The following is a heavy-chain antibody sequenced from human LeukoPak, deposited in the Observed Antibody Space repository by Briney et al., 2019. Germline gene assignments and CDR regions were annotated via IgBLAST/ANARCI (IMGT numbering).Heavy chain of an antibody. CDR2: IIDNGYIT. V-gene: IGHV3-23*01. CDR1: GFTFSSYA. Sequence: PGGSLRLSCAASGFTFSSYAMSWVGQAPGKGLEWVSGIIDNGYITYYANSVRGRFTISRDNSKNTLFLQMNSLRAEDTAVYYCAKLGGQEVHNYYVADWGKGTTVAVSS. J-gene: IGHJ6*03. CDR3: AKLGGQEVHNYYVAD. D-gene: IGHD3-16*01.